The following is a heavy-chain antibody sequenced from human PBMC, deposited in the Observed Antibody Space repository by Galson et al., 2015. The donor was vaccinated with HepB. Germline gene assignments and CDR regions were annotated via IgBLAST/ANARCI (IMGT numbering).Heavy chain of an antibody. Sequence: SGSTFTSLAFSWVRQAPGQGLEWMGWISGYSGNTNYAQKFQGRVTMTRDVSASTVFMELRSLTSDDTAIYYCARDQWPEDSIHFDYWGQGTLVTVSS. CDR2: ISGYSGNT. CDR3: ARDQWPEDSIHFDY. D-gene: IGHD2-8*01. V-gene: IGHV1-18*01. CDR1: GSTFTSLA. J-gene: IGHJ4*02.